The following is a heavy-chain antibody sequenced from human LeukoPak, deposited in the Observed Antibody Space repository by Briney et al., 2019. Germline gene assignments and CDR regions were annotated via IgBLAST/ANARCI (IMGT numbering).Heavy chain of an antibody. CDR1: GFTVSSYG. Sequence: PGGSLRLSCAASGFTVSSYGMHWVRQAPGKGLEWVAVIWYDGSNKYYADSVKGRFTISRDNSKNTLYLQMNSLRAEDTAVYYCARDQATAPQDAFDIWGQGTMVTVSS. J-gene: IGHJ3*02. D-gene: IGHD1-26*01. CDR3: ARDQATAPQDAFDI. CDR2: IWYDGSNK. V-gene: IGHV3-33*01.